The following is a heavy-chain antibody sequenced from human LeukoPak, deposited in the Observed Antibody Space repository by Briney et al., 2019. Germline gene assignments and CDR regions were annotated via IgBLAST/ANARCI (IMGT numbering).Heavy chain of an antibody. CDR2: IYTSGST. V-gene: IGHV4-4*07. CDR3: ARESRDYCSSTSCYINYYYYYMDV. J-gene: IGHJ6*03. Sequence: SETLSLTCTVSGGSISSYYWSWIRQPAGKGLEWIGRIYTSGSTNYNPSLKSRVTMSVDTFKNQFSLKLSSVTVADTAVYYCARESRDYCSSTSCYINYYYYYMDVWGKGTTVTVSS. D-gene: IGHD2-2*01. CDR1: GGSISSYY.